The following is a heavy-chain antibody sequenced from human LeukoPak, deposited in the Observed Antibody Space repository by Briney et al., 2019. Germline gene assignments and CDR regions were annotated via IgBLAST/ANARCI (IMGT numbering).Heavy chain of an antibody. CDR3: AKKGVPTTVTTTVDY. CDR1: GFTFDDYG. J-gene: IGHJ4*02. V-gene: IGHV3-20*04. Sequence: PGGSLRLSCAGSGFTFDDYGMSWVRHAPGKGLEWVSGINWNGGSTGYGDSVKGRFTISRDNAKNSLYLQMSSLRAEDTALYYCAKKGVPTTVTTTVDYWGQGTLVTVSS. D-gene: IGHD4-17*01. CDR2: INWNGGST.